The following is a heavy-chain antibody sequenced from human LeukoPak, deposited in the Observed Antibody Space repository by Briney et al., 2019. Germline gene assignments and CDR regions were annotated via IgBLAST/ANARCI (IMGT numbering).Heavy chain of an antibody. V-gene: IGHV1-69*02. CDR1: GGTFSIYT. Sequence: GASVKVSCKASGGTFSIYTISWVRQAPGQGLEWMGRIIPILGIANYAQKFQGRVTITADKSTSTAYMELSSLRSEDTAVYYCAILSITIFGVVINDYWGQGTLVTVSS. CDR2: IIPILGIA. CDR3: AILSITIFGVVINDY. D-gene: IGHD3-3*01. J-gene: IGHJ4*02.